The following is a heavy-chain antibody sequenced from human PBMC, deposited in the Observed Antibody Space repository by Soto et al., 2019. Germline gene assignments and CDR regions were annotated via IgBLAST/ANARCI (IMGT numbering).Heavy chain of an antibody. CDR1: GFTFSNFA. CDR2: ITGSGHAT. CDR3: AKRGVLSFDFDY. D-gene: IGHD1-26*01. J-gene: IGHJ4*02. V-gene: IGHV3-23*01. Sequence: VQLLESGGGLVRPGGSLRLSCVAAGFTFSNFAMSWVRQAPGKGLEWVSTITGSGHATYYADSVKGRFTISRDNSENTLYLQMNNLRAGDTAIYYCAKRGVLSFDFDYWGQGTLVTVSS.